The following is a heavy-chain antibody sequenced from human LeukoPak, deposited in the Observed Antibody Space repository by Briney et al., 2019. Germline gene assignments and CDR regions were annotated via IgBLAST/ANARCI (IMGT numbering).Heavy chain of an antibody. J-gene: IGHJ5*02. CDR2: IYYSGST. CDR3: ASLVVTAIPASDVAWSDP. CDR1: GGSISSSSYY. Sequence: PSETLSLTCTVSGGSISSSSYYWGWIRQPPGKGLEWIGSIYYSGSTYYNPSLKSRVTISVDTSKNQFSLKLSSVTAADTAVYYCASLVVTAIPASDVAWSDPWGQGTLVTVSS. D-gene: IGHD2-21*02. V-gene: IGHV4-39*01.